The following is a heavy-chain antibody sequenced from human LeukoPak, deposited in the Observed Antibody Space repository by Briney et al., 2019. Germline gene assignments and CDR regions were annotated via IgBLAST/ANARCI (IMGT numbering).Heavy chain of an antibody. CDR1: GYTFTGYY. Sequence: ASVKVSCKASGYTFTGYYMHWVRQAPGQGLEWMGWINPNSGGTNYAQKFQGRVTMTRDTSISTAYMELSRLRSDDTAVYYCARQFDDPYGPPFTGFLKNWFDPWVQGTLVTVSS. V-gene: IGHV1-2*02. CDR2: INPNSGGT. D-gene: IGHD3-10*01. CDR3: ARQFDDPYGPPFTGFLKNWFDP. J-gene: IGHJ5*02.